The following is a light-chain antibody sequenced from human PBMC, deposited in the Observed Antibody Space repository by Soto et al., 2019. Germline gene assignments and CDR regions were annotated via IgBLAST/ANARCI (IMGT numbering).Light chain of an antibody. Sequence: QSVLTQAPSVSGAPGQRVTISCTGSNSSIGAGYDVHWYQQLPGTAPKLLIYGNSNRPSGVPDRFSGSKSGTSASLTITGLQAEDEADYYCQSYGDSLSGYVFGTGTKVTVL. CDR1: NSSIGAGYD. CDR3: QSYGDSLSGYV. J-gene: IGLJ1*01. CDR2: GNS. V-gene: IGLV1-40*01.